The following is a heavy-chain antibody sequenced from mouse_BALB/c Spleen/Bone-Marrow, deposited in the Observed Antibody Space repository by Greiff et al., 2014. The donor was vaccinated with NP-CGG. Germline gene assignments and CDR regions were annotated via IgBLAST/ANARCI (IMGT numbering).Heavy chain of an antibody. D-gene: IGHD1-1*01. V-gene: IGHV14-3*02. CDR2: IDPANGNT. J-gene: IGHJ2*01. Sequence: EVQLQQSGAELVKPGAPVKLSCTASGFNIKDTYMHWVKQRPEQGLEWIGRIDPANGNTKYDPKFQGKATITADTSSNTAYLQLSSLTSEDTAVYYCARIYYYGRGYFDYWGQGTTLAVSS. CDR3: ARIYYYGRGYFDY. CDR1: GFNIKDTY.